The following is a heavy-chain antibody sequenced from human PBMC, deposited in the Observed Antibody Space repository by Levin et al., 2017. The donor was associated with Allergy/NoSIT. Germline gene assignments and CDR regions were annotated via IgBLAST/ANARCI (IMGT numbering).Heavy chain of an antibody. V-gene: IGHV3-30*18. CDR1: GFTFSSYG. CDR2: ISYDGSNK. J-gene: IGHJ4*02. Sequence: GGSLRLSCAASGFTFSSYGMHWVRQAPGKGLEWVAVISYDGSNKYYADSVKGRFTISRDNSKNTLYLQMNSLRAEDTAVYYCAKERDSSSWYGDYWGQGTLVTVSS. D-gene: IGHD6-13*01. CDR3: AKERDSSSWYGDY.